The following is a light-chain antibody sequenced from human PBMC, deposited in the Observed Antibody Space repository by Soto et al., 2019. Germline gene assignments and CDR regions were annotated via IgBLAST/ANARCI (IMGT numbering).Light chain of an antibody. CDR2: GAS. Sequence: EIVLTQSPGALSVSPGERATLSCRASQTVSSTSLAWYQQKPGQAPRLLIYGASTRATGTPDRFSGSGSGTDFTLTIIRLEPEDFAVYYCQQYGASPLTFGGGTRVE. V-gene: IGKV3-20*01. J-gene: IGKJ4*01. CDR1: QTVSSTS. CDR3: QQYGASPLT.